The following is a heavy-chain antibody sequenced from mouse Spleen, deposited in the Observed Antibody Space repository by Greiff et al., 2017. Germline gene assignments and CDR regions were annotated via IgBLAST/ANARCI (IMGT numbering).Heavy chain of an antibody. J-gene: IGHJ1*03. Sequence: VQLKQSGPELGKPGASVKIPCEASGYTFTDYNMDWVKQSHGKSLEWIGDINPNNGGTVYNQKFKGKATLTVDKSSSTAYMELRSLTSEDTAVYYCARYDGYYEGYFDVWGTGTTVTVSS. CDR3: ARYDGYYEGYFDV. D-gene: IGHD2-3*01. CDR2: INPNNGGT. V-gene: IGHV1-18*01. CDR1: GYTFTDYN.